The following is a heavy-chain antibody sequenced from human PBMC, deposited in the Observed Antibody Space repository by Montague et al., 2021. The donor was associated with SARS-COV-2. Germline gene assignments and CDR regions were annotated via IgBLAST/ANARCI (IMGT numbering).Heavy chain of an antibody. CDR3: ARGIWASGMDV. V-gene: IGHV6-1*01. CDR1: GDSVGGDGAA. Sequence: CAISGDSVGGDGAACNWNRQSPSIGFEWLAGTYYRSRWYSDYAVSVRSRITINPDTSKNQFSLQLNSVTPEDTAVYYCARGIWASGMDVWGQGTTVTVSS. D-gene: IGHD3-10*01. J-gene: IGHJ6*02. CDR2: TYYRSRWYS.